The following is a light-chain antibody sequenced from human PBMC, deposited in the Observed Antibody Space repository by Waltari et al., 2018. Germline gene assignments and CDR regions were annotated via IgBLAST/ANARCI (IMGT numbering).Light chain of an antibody. CDR3: QKYVNLPAT. J-gene: IGKJ1*01. V-gene: IGKV3-20*01. Sequence: EIVLTQSPGTLSLSPGESATLSCRASQSVGRYLAWYQQIPGQAPRLLIYDASTRATGIQDRFSGSGSGTDFSLTISRLESEDFAVYYCQKYVNLPATFGQGTKVEIK. CDR2: DAS. CDR1: QSVGRY.